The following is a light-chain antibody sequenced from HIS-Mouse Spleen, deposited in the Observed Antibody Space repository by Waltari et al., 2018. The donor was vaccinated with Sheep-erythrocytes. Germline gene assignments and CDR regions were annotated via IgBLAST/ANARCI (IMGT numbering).Light chain of an antibody. CDR2: QDS. V-gene: IGLV3-1*01. Sequence: SYELTQPPSVSVSPGQTASITCSGDKLGDKYACCYQQKPGQSPVLVIYQDSKRPSGIPERFSGSNYGNTATLTISGTQAMDEADYYCQAWDSSTVVFGGGTKLTVL. CDR3: QAWDSSTVV. J-gene: IGLJ2*01. CDR1: KLGDKY.